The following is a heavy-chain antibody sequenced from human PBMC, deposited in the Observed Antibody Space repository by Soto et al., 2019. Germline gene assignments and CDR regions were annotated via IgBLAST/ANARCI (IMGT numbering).Heavy chain of an antibody. J-gene: IGHJ4*01. D-gene: IGHD6-19*01. CDR2: ISYDGSNE. Sequence: PGGSLSLACVASGFTFSSYGIHWVRQAPGKGLEWVAVISYDGSNEYYADSVEGRFTISRDNSKNTLYLQMDSLRPEDTAVYYFATEITVAGDFDYWGHGTLVTVSS. V-gene: IGHV3-30*03. CDR1: GFTFSSYG. CDR3: ATEITVAGDFDY.